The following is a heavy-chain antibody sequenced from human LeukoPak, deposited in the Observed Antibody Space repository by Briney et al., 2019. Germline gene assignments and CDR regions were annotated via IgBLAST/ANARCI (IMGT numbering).Heavy chain of an antibody. V-gene: IGHV1-46*01. J-gene: IGHJ3*02. CDR1: GYTFTSYY. D-gene: IGHD2-2*02. Sequence: ASVKVSCKASGYTFTSYYMHWVRQAPGQGLEWMGIINPSCGSTSYAQKFQGRVTMTRDTSTSTVYMELSSLRSEDTAVYYCARDLKVVVVPAAIGPRDAFDIWGQGTMVTVSS. CDR2: INPSCGST. CDR3: ARDLKVVVVPAAIGPRDAFDI.